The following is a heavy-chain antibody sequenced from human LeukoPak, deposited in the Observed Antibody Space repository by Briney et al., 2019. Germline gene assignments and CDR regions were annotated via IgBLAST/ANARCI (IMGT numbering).Heavy chain of an antibody. CDR3: VAVPETDFWTGFYLDY. CDR2: ITWHSGSM. J-gene: IGHJ4*02. V-gene: IGHV3-9*01. Sequence: GRSLRLSCAASGFNFDDYAMHWVRQAPGKGLEWVSGITWHSGSMGYADSVKGRFTVSRDNAKNSLYLQMSSLRAEDTALYYRVAVPETDFWTGFYLDYWGQGILVTVSS. D-gene: IGHD3/OR15-3a*01. CDR1: GFNFDDYA.